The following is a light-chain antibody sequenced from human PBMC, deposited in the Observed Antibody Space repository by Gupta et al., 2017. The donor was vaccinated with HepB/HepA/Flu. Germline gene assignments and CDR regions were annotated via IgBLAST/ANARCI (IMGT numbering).Light chain of an antibody. V-gene: IGLV1-40*01. Sequence: HSVLTHPPPVSGAPGQGVTIPCPGSSSSIGAKYDVHWYQQLPGTVPKLIIYANNIRPSGVPDRFSGSKSGASASLAITGLQAEDEATYYCQSYDSSLSEYVFGTGTKVTVL. CDR2: ANN. CDR3: QSYDSSLSEYV. J-gene: IGLJ1*01. CDR1: SSSIGAKYD.